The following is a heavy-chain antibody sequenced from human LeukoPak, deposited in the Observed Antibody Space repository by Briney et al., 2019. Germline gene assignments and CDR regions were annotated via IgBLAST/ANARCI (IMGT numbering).Heavy chain of an antibody. Sequence: PSETLSLTCTVSGYSISSGYYWGWIRQPPGKGLEWIGSIYHSGSTYYNPSLKSRVTISVDTSKNQFSLKLSSVTAADTAVYYCARVFYYDSSGSIDAFDIWGQGTMVTVSS. CDR3: ARVFYYDSSGSIDAFDI. J-gene: IGHJ3*02. CDR2: IYHSGST. D-gene: IGHD3-22*01. V-gene: IGHV4-38-2*02. CDR1: GYSISSGYY.